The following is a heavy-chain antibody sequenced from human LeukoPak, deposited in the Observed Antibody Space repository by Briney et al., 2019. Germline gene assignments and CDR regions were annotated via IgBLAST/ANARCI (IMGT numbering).Heavy chain of an antibody. CDR2: IKSKTDGGTR. CDR1: TFTFNNAW. V-gene: IGHV3-15*07. J-gene: IGHJ5*02. CDR3: TSGRGFYYDT. Sequence: GGSLRLSCAASTFTFNNAWVNWVRQAPGKGLEWVGRIKSKTDGGTRDYAAPVKGRFTTSRDDSTNTLYLQMNSLTTEDTAVYYCTSGRGFYYDTWDQGTLVTVSS. D-gene: IGHD3-22*01.